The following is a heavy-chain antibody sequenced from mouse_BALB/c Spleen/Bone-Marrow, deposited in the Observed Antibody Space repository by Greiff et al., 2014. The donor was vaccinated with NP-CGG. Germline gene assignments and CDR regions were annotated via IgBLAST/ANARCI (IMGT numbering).Heavy chain of an antibody. D-gene: IGHD2-4*01. V-gene: IGHV1S81*02. J-gene: IGHJ2*01. CDR1: GYTFTSYY. CDR2: INPSNGGT. CDR3: TRSTMITYFDY. Sequence: VKLMESGAELVKPGAPVKLSCKASGYTFTSYYMYWVKQRPGQGLEWIGEINPSNGGTNFNEKFKSKATLTVDKSSSTAYMQLSSLTSEDSAVYYCTRSTMITYFDYWGQGTTLTVSS.